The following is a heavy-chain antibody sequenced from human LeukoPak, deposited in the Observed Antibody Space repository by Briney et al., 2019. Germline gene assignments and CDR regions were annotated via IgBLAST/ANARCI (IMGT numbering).Heavy chain of an antibody. CDR3: ARPEGGYSYGYAAFDY. CDR2: ISYDGSNK. Sequence: GGSLRLSCAASGFTFSSYAMHRVRQAPGKGLEWVAVISYDGSNKYYADSVKGRFTISRDNSKNTLYLQMNSLRAEDTAVYYCARPEGGYSYGYAAFDYWGQGTLVTVSS. V-gene: IGHV3-30-3*01. J-gene: IGHJ4*02. CDR1: GFTFSSYA. D-gene: IGHD5-18*01.